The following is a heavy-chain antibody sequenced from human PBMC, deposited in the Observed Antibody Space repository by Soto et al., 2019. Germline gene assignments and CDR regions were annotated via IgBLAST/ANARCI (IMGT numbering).Heavy chain of an antibody. CDR2: IDPTDSYS. CDR1: GYTFTTYW. D-gene: IGHD6-19*01. CDR3: ARRITVAGNDAFDI. J-gene: IGHJ3*02. Sequence: PGESLKISCKGSGYTFTTYWITWVRQMPGKGLEWMGRIDPTDSYSDYSPSFQGHVTISTDKSISTAYLQWSSLKASDTAMYYCARRITVAGNDAFDIWGQGTMVTV. V-gene: IGHV5-10-1*01.